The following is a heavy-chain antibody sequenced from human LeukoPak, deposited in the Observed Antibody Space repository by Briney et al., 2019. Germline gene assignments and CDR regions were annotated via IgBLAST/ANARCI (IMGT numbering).Heavy chain of an antibody. CDR3: AKVPPYYDFYYFDY. J-gene: IGHJ4*02. V-gene: IGHV3-30*02. CDR2: IRYDGSNK. Sequence: GGSLRLSCAASGFTFSSYGMHWVRQAPGKGLEWVAFIRYDGSNKYYADSVKGRFTISRDNSKNTLYLQMNSLRAEDTAVYYCAKVPPYYDFYYFDYWGQGTLVTVSS. CDR1: GFTFSSYG. D-gene: IGHD3-3*01.